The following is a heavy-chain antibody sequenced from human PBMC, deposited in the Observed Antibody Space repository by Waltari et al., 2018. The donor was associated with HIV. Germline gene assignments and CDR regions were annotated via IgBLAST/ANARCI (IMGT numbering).Heavy chain of an antibody. D-gene: IGHD1-7*01. V-gene: IGHV3-23*01. J-gene: IGHJ4*02. Sequence: EVQLLESGGGLVQPGGSLKLSCAAAGFTFSDYAMGWVRQVPGKGLGWVSSISGRGGSTFYPHSVKGRFIISRDNCKNTLYLQMNRLRIEDTAVYFCVRDRRGPWDWNYSFLSWGQGNLVTVSS. CDR3: VRDRRGPWDWNYSFLS. CDR2: ISGRGGST. CDR1: GFTFSDYA.